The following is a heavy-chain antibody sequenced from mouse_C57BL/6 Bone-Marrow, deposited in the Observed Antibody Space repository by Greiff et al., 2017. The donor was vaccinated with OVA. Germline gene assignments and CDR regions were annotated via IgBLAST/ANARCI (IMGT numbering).Heavy chain of an antibody. CDR2: ISSGGDYI. D-gene: IGHD2-4*01. J-gene: IGHJ2*01. Sequence: EVQVVESGEGLVKPGGSLKLSCAASGFTFSSYAMSWVRQTPEKRLEWVAYISSGGDYIYYADTVKGRFTISRYKATNTLYLQLSTLKSEDTAMYCCTRAHPYYDKDYWGQGTTLTVSS. CDR3: TRAHPYYDKDY. V-gene: IGHV5-9-1*02. CDR1: GFTFSSYA.